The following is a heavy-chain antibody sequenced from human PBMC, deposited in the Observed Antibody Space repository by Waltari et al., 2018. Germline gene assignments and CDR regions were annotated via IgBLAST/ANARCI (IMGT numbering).Heavy chain of an antibody. J-gene: IGHJ4*02. CDR2: INHIGST. Sequence: QVQLQQWGAGLLKPSETLSLTCAVYGGSFSRYYWSWVRQPPGKGLEWIGEINHIGSTNYNPSLKSRVTISVDTSKNQFSLKLSSVTAADTAVYYCASSYYDFWSGYYGPDYWGQGTLVTVSS. CDR3: ASSYYDFWSGYYGPDY. D-gene: IGHD3-3*01. CDR1: GGSFSRYY. V-gene: IGHV4-34*01.